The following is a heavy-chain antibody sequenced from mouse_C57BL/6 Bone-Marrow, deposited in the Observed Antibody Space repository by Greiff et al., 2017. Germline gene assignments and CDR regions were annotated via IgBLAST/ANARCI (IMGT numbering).Heavy chain of an antibody. CDR3: ARAVSYYAMDY. CDR2: IYPRSGNT. D-gene: IGHD2-13*01. J-gene: IGHJ4*01. Sequence: VQLQQSGAELARPGASVKLSCKASGYTFTSYGISWVKQRTGQGLEWIGEIYPRSGNTYYNEKFKGKATLTADKSSSTAYMQLRSLTSEDSAVYFCARAVSYYAMDYGGQGTSVTVSS. V-gene: IGHV1-81*01. CDR1: GYTFTSYG.